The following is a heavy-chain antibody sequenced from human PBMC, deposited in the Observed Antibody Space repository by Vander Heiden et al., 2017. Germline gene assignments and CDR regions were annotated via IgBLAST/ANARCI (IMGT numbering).Heavy chain of an antibody. J-gene: IGHJ4*02. CDR3: AKGHYGGNSGVES. CDR1: GFIFEDYT. D-gene: IGHD4-17*01. Sequence: EVQLVESGGVVVQPGGSLRLSCTTSGFIFEDYTMFWVRQAPGRGLEWVSLITWDGGRTYYADSVKGRFTISRDNNKNSLYLQMNSLRTEDAALYYCAKGHYGGNSGVESWGQGTLVTVSS. CDR2: ITWDGGRT. V-gene: IGHV3-43*01.